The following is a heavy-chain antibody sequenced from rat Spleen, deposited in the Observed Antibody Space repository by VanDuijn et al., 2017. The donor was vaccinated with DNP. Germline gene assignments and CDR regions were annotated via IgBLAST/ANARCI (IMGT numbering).Heavy chain of an antibody. Sequence: EVQLVESGGGLVQPGRSLKLSCAASGFTFSNYYMAWVRQAPKKGLEWVATITTSGSRTYYPDSVKGRFTVSRNNTRTTLYLQMDSLGSEDTATYYCARRYYDGYFFDYWGQGIMVTVSS. CDR3: ARRYYDGYFFDY. CDR1: GFTFSNYY. CDR2: ITTSGSRT. V-gene: IGHV5-25*01. D-gene: IGHD1-12*03. J-gene: IGHJ2*01.